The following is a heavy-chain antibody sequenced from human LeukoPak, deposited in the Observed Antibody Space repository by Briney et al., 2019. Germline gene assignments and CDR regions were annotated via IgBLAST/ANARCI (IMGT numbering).Heavy chain of an antibody. J-gene: IGHJ4*02. Sequence: GGSLRLSCAASGFTFSSYEMNWVRQAPGKGLEWVSYISSSGSTIYYADSVKGRFTISRGNAKNSLYLQMNSLRAEDTAVYYCARDRLLWFGELLVQYYFDYWGQGTLVTVSS. CDR1: GFTFSSYE. D-gene: IGHD3-10*01. CDR3: ARDRLLWFGELLVQYYFDY. V-gene: IGHV3-48*03. CDR2: ISSSGSTI.